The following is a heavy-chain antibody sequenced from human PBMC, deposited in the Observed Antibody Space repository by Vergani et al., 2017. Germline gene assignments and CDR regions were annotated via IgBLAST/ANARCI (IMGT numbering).Heavy chain of an antibody. J-gene: IGHJ5*02. CDR2: INPNSGGT. D-gene: IGHD2-15*01. Sequence: QVQLVQSGAEVKKPGASVKVSCKASGYTFTGYYMHWVRQAPGQGLEWRGWINPNSGGTNYAKKLQGRVTMNRDTSISTAYMELSRLRSDDSVVYYCARVAHIVVVVAASGGHWFDPWGQGTLVTVSS. V-gene: IGHV1-2*02. CDR3: ARVAHIVVVVAASGGHWFDP. CDR1: GYTFTGYY.